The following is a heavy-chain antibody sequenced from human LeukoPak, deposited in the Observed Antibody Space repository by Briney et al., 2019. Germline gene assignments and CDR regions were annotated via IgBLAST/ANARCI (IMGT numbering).Heavy chain of an antibody. J-gene: IGHJ3*02. CDR2: IYSGGST. Sequence: GGSLRLSCAASGFTVSSNYMSWVRQAPGKGLEWVSVIYSGGSTYYADSVKGRFTISRDNSKNTLYLQMNSLRAEDTDVYYCARASETYYYDSSGYYVDAFDIWGQGTMVTVSS. CDR1: GFTVSSNY. V-gene: IGHV3-53*01. CDR3: ARASETYYYDSSGYYVDAFDI. D-gene: IGHD3-22*01.